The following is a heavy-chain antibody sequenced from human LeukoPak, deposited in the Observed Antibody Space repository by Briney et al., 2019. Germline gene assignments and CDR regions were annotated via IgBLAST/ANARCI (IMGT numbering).Heavy chain of an antibody. D-gene: IGHD3-10*01. V-gene: IGHV1-18*01. J-gene: IGHJ4*02. CDR2: ISAYNGNT. CDR1: GYTFTSYG. CDR3: ARLMVRGVKPYYFDY. Sequence: ASVKVSCKASGYTFTSYGISWVRQAPGQGLEWMGWISAYNGNTNYAQKHQGRVTMTTDTSTSTAYMELRSLRSDDTAVYYCARLMVRGVKPYYFDYWGQGTLVTVSS.